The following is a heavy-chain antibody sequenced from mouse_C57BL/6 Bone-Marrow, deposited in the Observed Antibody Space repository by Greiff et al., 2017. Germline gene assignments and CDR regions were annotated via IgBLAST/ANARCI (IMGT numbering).Heavy chain of an antibody. D-gene: IGHD1-1*01. CDR1: GYTFTSYW. CDR3: ARGYGSSYVCAY. Sequence: QVQLQQPGAELVKPGASVKLSCKASGYTFTSYWMQWVKQRPGQGLEWIGEIDPSDSYTNYNQKFKGKATLTVDTSSSTAYMQLSSLTSEDSAVYYCARGYGSSYVCAYWGQGTLVTVSA. V-gene: IGHV1-50*01. CDR2: IDPSDSYT. J-gene: IGHJ3*01.